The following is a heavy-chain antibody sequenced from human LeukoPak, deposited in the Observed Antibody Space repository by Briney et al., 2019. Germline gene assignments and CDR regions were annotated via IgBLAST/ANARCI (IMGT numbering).Heavy chain of an antibody. J-gene: IGHJ5*02. D-gene: IGHD2-2*01. CDR1: GGTFSSYA. CDR3: ARGVVPAASNWFDP. V-gene: IGHV1-69*05. Sequence: SVKVSCKASGGTFSSYAISWVRQAPGQGLEWMGGIIPIFGTANYAQKFQGRVTITTDESTSTAYMELSSLRSEDTAVYYCARGVVPAASNWFDPSGQGTLVTVSS. CDR2: IIPIFGTA.